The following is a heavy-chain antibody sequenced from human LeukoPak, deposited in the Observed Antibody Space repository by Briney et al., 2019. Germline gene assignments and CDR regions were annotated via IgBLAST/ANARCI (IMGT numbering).Heavy chain of an antibody. CDR2: ISAYNGNT. V-gene: IGHV1-18*01. CDR3: ARHKGLTDYVLSY. D-gene: IGHD3-16*01. J-gene: IGHJ4*02. Sequence: SSVKVSCQASGYTFTSYGMSWVRQAPRHGLEGMGWISAYNGNTNYAQKLQGTDTMPTDTSTSTAYMEMRSLRSDDTAVYYCARHKGLTDYVLSYWGQGTLVTVSS. CDR1: GYTFTSYG.